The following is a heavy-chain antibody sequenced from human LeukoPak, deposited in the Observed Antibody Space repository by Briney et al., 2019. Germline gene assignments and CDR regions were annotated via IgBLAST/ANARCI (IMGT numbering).Heavy chain of an antibody. CDR3: ARAPTTINVGLPFDY. D-gene: IGHD4-11*01. CDR1: GDSSSSSIYY. J-gene: IGHJ4*02. Sequence: SETLSLTCAVSGDSSSSSIYYWGWIRQPPGKGLEWIGSIDYSGSTYYNPSLKSRVTISVDTSKNQFSLKLSSVTAADTAVYFCARAPTTINVGLPFDYWGQGTLVIVSS. V-gene: IGHV4-39*07. CDR2: IDYSGST.